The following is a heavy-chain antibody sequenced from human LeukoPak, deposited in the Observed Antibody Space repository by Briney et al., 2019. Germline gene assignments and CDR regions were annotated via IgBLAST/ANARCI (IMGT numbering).Heavy chain of an antibody. J-gene: IGHJ4*02. Sequence: GGSLRLSCAASGFTFSSYAMSWVRQAPGKGLEWVSAISGSGGSTYYADSVKGLFTISRDNSKNTLYLQMNSLRAEDTAVYYCAKGGGYCSGGSCYWGYFDYWGQGTLVTVSS. D-gene: IGHD2-15*01. CDR2: ISGSGGST. V-gene: IGHV3-23*01. CDR1: GFTFSSYA. CDR3: AKGGGYCSGGSCYWGYFDY.